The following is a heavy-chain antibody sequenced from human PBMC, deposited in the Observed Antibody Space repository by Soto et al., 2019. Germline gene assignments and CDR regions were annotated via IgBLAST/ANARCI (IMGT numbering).Heavy chain of an antibody. Sequence: ASVKVSCKASGYTFTSYGISWVRQAPGQGLEWMGWISAYNGNTNYAQKLQGRVTVTTDTSTSTAYMELSSVTAADTAVYYCARDVSGYDSHYYYYYYMDVWGKGTTVTVSS. CDR3: ARDVSGYDSHYYYYYYMDV. V-gene: IGHV1-18*01. D-gene: IGHD5-12*01. CDR1: GYTFTSYG. CDR2: ISAYNGNT. J-gene: IGHJ6*03.